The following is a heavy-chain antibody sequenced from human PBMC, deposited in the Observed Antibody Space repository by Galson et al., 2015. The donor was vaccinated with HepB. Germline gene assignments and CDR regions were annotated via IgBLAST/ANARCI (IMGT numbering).Heavy chain of an antibody. J-gene: IGHJ6*01. Sequence: SLRLSCAASGFIVSGAYMTWIRQAPGKGLEWLSYISSHGNTTSYADSVKGRFTISRDNAQNSLYLQMDSLRAEDTAVYYCARAETSRSCSGGSCYIHYYYGLDVWGQGTTVSVSS. CDR3: ARAETSRSCSGGSCYIHYYYGLDV. CDR1: GFIVSGAY. CDR2: ISSHGNTT. D-gene: IGHD2-15*01. V-gene: IGHV3-11*01.